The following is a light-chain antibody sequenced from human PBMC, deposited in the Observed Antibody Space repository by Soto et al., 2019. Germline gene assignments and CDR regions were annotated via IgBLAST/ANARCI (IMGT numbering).Light chain of an antibody. Sequence: QSALTQPASVSGSPGQSITISCTGTSSDVGGYNYVSWYQQHPGKAPKLMIYEVSNRPSGVSNRFSGSKSGNTASLTISGREAEEEADYYCSPYTCSSTPYVFGTGTKLTVL. V-gene: IGLV2-14*01. J-gene: IGLJ1*01. CDR3: SPYTCSSTPYV. CDR1: SSDVGGYNY. CDR2: EVS.